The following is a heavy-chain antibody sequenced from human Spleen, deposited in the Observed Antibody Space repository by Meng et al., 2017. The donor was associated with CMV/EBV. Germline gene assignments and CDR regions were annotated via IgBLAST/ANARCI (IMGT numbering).Heavy chain of an antibody. CDR2: INHGGST. CDR1: GGSFSGYN. Sequence: SETLSLTCAVYGGSFSGYNWNWIRQPPGKGLEWIGEINHGGSTNYNPSLKSRVTISVDTSKKWFSLKLNSVTASDTAVYYCATDPWFDPWGQGTLVTVSS. V-gene: IGHV4-34*01. J-gene: IGHJ5*02. CDR3: ATDPWFDP.